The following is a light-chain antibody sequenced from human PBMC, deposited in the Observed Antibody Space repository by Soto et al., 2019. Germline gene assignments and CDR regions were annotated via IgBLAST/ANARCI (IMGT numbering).Light chain of an antibody. V-gene: IGKV3-15*01. CDR2: DTS. CDR3: QQYNNWGIT. J-gene: IGKJ5*01. Sequence: DIVMTQSPATLSVSPGERATLSCRAIQSVSSKLAWYQHKPGQAPRLLIYDTSTRAAGIPARFTGSGSGTEFTLTISSLQSEDFAVYYCQQYNNWGITFGQGTRLEI. CDR1: QSVSSK.